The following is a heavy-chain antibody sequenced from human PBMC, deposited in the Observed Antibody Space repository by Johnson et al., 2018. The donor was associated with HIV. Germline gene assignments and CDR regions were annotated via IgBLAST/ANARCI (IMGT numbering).Heavy chain of an antibody. CDR3: ARGRIKMIVVDRRGGAFDI. J-gene: IGHJ3*02. CDR2: ISFDGVNE. Sequence: QVQLVESGGGVVQPGRSLRLSCSASGFTFSNYGMQWVRQAPGKGLEWVAVISFDGVNEYYADSVKGRFTISRDNSKNTLHLQMNSLRTEDTAVYYCARGRIKMIVVDRRGGAFDIWGQGTMVTVSS. D-gene: IGHD3-22*01. V-gene: IGHV3-30*03. CDR1: GFTFSNYG.